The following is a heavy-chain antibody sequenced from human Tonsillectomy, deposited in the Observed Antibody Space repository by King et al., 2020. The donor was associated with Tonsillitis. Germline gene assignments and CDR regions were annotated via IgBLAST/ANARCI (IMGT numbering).Heavy chain of an antibody. CDR3: AKDHYYHSSGYYCHY. Sequence: VQLVESGGGLVQPGGSLRLSCAASGFTFSSYAMSWVRQAPGKGLEWVSVIYSGGSSTYYADSVKGRFTISRDDSKNTLYLQLNSLRAEDTAVYYCAKDHYYHSSGYYCHYWGQGTLVTVSS. V-gene: IGHV3-23*03. CDR1: GFTFSSYA. D-gene: IGHD3-22*01. J-gene: IGHJ4*02. CDR2: IYSGGSST.